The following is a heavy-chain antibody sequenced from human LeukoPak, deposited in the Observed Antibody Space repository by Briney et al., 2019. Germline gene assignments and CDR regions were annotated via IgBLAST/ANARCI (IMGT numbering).Heavy chain of an antibody. CDR2: INPSGGST. D-gene: IGHD4-23*01. CDR3: ARADHYGGNLQLFDY. J-gene: IGHJ4*02. V-gene: IGHV1-46*01. Sequence: ASVKVSCKASGYTFTSCYMHWVRQAPGQGLEWMGIINPSGGSTSYAQKFQGRVTMTRDTSTSTVYMELSSLRSEDTAVYYCARADHYGGNLQLFDYWGQGTLVTVSS. CDR1: GYTFTSCY.